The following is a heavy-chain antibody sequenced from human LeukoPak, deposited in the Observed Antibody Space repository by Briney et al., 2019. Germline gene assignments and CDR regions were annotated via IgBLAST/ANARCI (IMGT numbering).Heavy chain of an antibody. CDR3: ARGSLSRIYYYYYGMDV. Sequence: GGSLRLSCAASGFTFSDYYMNWVRQAPGKGLEWVSSISSSSTIYYADSVKGRFTISRDNAKNSLYLQMNSLRAEDTAVYYCARGSLSRIYYYYYGMDVWGKGTTVTVSS. D-gene: IGHD2-2*01. CDR2: ISSSSTI. CDR1: GFTFSDYY. V-gene: IGHV3-69-1*01. J-gene: IGHJ6*04.